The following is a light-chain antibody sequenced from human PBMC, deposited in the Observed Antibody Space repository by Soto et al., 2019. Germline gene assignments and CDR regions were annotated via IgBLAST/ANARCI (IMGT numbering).Light chain of an antibody. CDR3: QQYYDYPPLT. V-gene: IGKV3-15*01. CDR1: RNINRK. J-gene: IGKJ4*01. Sequence: EIVMTQSPATLSVSPGERATLSCRASRNINRKLAWYQQKPGQAPRLLISGASTRATGIPARFSGSGSGTEVTLTISSLQSEDFAVYYYQQYYDYPPLTFGGGTKVEIK. CDR2: GAS.